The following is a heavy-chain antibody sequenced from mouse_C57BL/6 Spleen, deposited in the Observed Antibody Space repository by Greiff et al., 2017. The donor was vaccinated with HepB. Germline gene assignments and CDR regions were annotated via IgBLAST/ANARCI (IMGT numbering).Heavy chain of an antibody. D-gene: IGHD3-2*02. CDR3: ARRGSGRYYFDY. CDR2: INPNNGGT. CDR1: GYTFTDYN. Sequence: EVKLQESGPELVKPGASVKIPCKASGYTFTDYNMDWVKQSHGKSLEWIGDINPNNGGTIYNQKFKGKATLTVDKSSSTAYMELRSLTSEDTAVYYCARRGSGRYYFDYWGQGTTLTVSS. V-gene: IGHV1-18*01. J-gene: IGHJ2*01.